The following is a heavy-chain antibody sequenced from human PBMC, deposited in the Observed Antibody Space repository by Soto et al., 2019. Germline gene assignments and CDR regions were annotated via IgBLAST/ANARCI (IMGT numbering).Heavy chain of an antibody. V-gene: IGHV3-9*01. CDR2: ITWNSGHI. Sequence: PAGSLRLCCAASGLNFDVSAMNWVRQVPGKGLEWVSGITWNSGHILYADSVKGRFTISRDNAKKSLYLELNSLRPEDTALYYCAKGRSSMIVVVMDFWGQGTPVTVSS. D-gene: IGHD3-22*01. CDR1: GLNFDVSA. J-gene: IGHJ4*02. CDR3: AKGRSSMIVVVMDF.